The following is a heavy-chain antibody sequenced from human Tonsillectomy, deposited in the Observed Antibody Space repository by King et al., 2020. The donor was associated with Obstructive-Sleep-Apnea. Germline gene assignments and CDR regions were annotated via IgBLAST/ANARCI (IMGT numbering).Heavy chain of an antibody. CDR2: ITRSYDT. D-gene: IGHD2-2*03. CDR3: ARDWISPDYSDY. CDR1: GFTFTNYS. Sequence: VQLVESGGGLVKPGGSLRLSCAASGFTFTNYSMNWVRQAPGKGLEWVSSITRSYDTIYAASVRGRFTISRDNAEDSLHLQMNSLRAEDTAVYYCARDWISPDYSDYWGRGTLVTVSS. J-gene: IGHJ4*02. V-gene: IGHV3-21*03.